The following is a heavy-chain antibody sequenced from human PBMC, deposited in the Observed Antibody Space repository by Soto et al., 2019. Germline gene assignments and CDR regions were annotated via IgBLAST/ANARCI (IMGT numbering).Heavy chain of an antibody. D-gene: IGHD6-19*01. J-gene: IGHJ4*02. CDR2: IVVGSGNT. CDR3: AAPSGYSSGWYGSDY. V-gene: IGHV1-58*02. CDR1: GFTFTSSA. Sequence: SVKVSCKASGFTFTSSAMQWVRQARGQRLEWIGWIVVGSGNTNYAQKFQERVTITRDMSTSTAYMELSSLRSEDTAVYYCAAPSGYSSGWYGSDYWGQGTLVTVSS.